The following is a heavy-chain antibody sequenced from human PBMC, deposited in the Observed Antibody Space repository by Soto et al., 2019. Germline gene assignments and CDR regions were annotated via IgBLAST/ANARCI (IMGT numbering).Heavy chain of an antibody. V-gene: IGHV1-3*01. J-gene: IGHJ3*02. D-gene: IGHD2-2*01. CDR3: ATGDCSSTSCYDDAFDI. Sequence: ASVKVSCKASGYTFTSYAMHWVRQAPGQRLEWMGWINAGNGNTKYSQKFQGRVTITRDTSASTAYMELSSLRSEDTAVYYCATGDCSSTSCYDDAFDIWGQGTMVTVSS. CDR2: INAGNGNT. CDR1: GYTFTSYA.